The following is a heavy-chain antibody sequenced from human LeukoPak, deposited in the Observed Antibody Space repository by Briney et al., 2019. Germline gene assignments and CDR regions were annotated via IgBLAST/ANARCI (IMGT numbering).Heavy chain of an antibody. CDR1: GFTFDDYA. J-gene: IGHJ4*02. Sequence: GGSLRLSCAASGFTFDDYAMHWVRQAPGKGLEWVSGISWNSTSIAYADFVKGRFTISRDNAKNSLYLQMNGLGAEDTALYYCAKVEYTSAWYRFDSWGQGTLVTVSS. CDR3: AKVEYTSAWYRFDS. V-gene: IGHV3-9*01. D-gene: IGHD6-19*01. CDR2: ISWNSTSI.